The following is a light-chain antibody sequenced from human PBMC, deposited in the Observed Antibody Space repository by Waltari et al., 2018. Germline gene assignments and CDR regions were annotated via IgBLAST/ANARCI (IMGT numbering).Light chain of an antibody. V-gene: IGKV1-9*01. CDR1: QGISSY. J-gene: IGKJ1*01. CDR2: AAS. Sequence: IQLTXSPSSLSASVGDRVTITCRASQGISSYLAWYQQKPGKAPKLLIYAASTLQSGVPSRFSGSGSGTDFTLTISSLQPEDFATYYCQQLNSYPPWTFGQGTKVEIK. CDR3: QQLNSYPPWT.